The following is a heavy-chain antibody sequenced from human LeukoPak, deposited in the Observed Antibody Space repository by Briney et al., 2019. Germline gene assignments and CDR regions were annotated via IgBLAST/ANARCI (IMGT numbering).Heavy chain of an antibody. D-gene: IGHD3-10*01. J-gene: IGHJ4*02. CDR2: IYYSGST. V-gene: IGHV4-59*01. CDR3: ARAGYLTNFDY. Sequence: SETLSLTCTVSGGSISSYYWSWIRQPPGKGLEWIGYIYYSGSTNYNPSLKSRVTISVDTSKNQFSLKLSSVTAADTAVYYCARAGYLTNFDYWGQGTLVTVSS. CDR1: GGSISSYY.